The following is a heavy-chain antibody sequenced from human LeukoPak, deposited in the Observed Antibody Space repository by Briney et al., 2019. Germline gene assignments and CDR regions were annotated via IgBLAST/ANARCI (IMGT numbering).Heavy chain of an antibody. V-gene: IGHV3-21*01. Sequence: GGSLRLSCIASGFTFSRYSMNWVRQAPGRGLEWISSISGSSSDIFYADSVKGRFTISRDNSMNTLYLQMNSLRAEDTAVYYCAKVEYTSSWYGVGSLDYWGQGTLVTVSS. D-gene: IGHD6-13*01. CDR2: ISGSSSDI. CDR3: AKVEYTSSWYGVGSLDY. J-gene: IGHJ4*02. CDR1: GFTFSRYS.